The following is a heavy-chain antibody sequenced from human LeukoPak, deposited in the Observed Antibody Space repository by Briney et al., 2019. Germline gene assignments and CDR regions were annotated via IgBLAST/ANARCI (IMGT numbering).Heavy chain of an antibody. D-gene: IGHD6-13*01. CDR1: GFTFSRYW. CDR2: IKEDGTIK. CDR3: ARIGYSSSSIDY. J-gene: IGHJ4*02. Sequence: GSLRLSCAASGFTFSRYWMSWVRQAPGKGLEGVANIKEDGTIKYYVDSVKGRLTIFRDNAKSSLFLQVNSLRAEDTAMYYCARIGYSSSSIDYWGQGTLVTVSS. V-gene: IGHV3-7*01.